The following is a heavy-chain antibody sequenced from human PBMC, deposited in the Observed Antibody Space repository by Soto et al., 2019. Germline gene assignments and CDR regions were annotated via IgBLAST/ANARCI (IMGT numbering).Heavy chain of an antibody. J-gene: IGHJ4*02. D-gene: IGHD3-22*01. V-gene: IGHV4-59*01. CDR3: ARGRTVRNYADDSSDYFYFFDY. CDR1: GDSISTFY. CDR2: VYYTGST. Sequence: LSLTCTVSGDSISTFYWGWMRQSPGKELEWIGYVYYTGSTNYNPSLKSRVTISVDRSKNQFSLKLTSANAADTAVYYCARGRTVRNYADDSSDYFYFFDYWGQGTQVTISS.